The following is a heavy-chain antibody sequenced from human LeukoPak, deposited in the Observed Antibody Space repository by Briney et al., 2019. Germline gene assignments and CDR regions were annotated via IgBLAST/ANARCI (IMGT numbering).Heavy chain of an antibody. CDR1: GFIFSRYE. J-gene: IGHJ4*02. D-gene: IGHD3-22*01. Sequence: GGSLRLSCVASGFIFSRYEMNWVRQAPGKGLEWVSYISTSGSGTYYADSVKGRFTISRDNAENSLYLQMNSLRAEDTAVYYCARRGFYDTSGYLFDYWGQGTLVTVSS. CDR2: ISTSGSGT. V-gene: IGHV3-48*03. CDR3: ARRGFYDTSGYLFDY.